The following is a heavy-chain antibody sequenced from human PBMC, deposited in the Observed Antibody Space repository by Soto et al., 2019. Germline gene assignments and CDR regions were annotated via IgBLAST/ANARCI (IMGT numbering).Heavy chain of an antibody. Sequence: EVHLLESGGGLVQPGGTLRLSCTPSGFAFGGYAMTWVRPAPGRGLEWVSAIVANGDMTYYADSVKGRFTISRDNSKNTLYQHMSSRRPEDTAVYYCAKEWPGTSSGTLYYWDQGPLVTVSS. J-gene: IGHJ4*02. CDR1: GFAFGGYA. CDR3: AKEWPGTSSGTLYY. D-gene: IGHD3-10*01. CDR2: IVANGDMT. V-gene: IGHV3-23*01.